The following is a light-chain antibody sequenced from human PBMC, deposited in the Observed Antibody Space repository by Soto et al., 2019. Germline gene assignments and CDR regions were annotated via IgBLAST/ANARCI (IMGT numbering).Light chain of an antibody. Sequence: EIVLTQSPATLSLSPGERATLSCRASQSVSSYLAWYQQKPGQAPRLLIYDASNRATGIPARFSGSGSGTEFTLTISSLEREDCAVYYCQQRSNWPPYTFGQGTKLEIK. CDR3: QQRSNWPPYT. CDR2: DAS. V-gene: IGKV3-11*01. CDR1: QSVSSY. J-gene: IGKJ2*01.